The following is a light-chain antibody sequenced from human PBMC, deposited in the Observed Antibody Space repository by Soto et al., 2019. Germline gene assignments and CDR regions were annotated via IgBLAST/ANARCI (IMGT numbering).Light chain of an antibody. J-gene: IGLJ2*01. CDR3: SSYTSSSTVV. Sequence: QSALTQPASMSGSPGQSITISCTGTSSDIGAYNYVSWYQQHPGKAPKLMIYDVNNRPSGVSNHFSGSKSGNTASLTISGLQAEDEADYYCSSYTSSSTVVFGGGTQLTVL. V-gene: IGLV2-14*03. CDR1: SSDIGAYNY. CDR2: DVN.